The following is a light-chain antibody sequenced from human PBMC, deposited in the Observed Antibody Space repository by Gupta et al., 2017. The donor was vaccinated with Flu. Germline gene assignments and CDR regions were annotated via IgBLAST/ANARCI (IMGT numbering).Light chain of an antibody. CDR2: AAS. CDR3: QQYYSFPS. J-gene: IGKJ3*01. Sequence: GDSGPIACRASQAISTFLAWYQQKPGKAPKLLIYAASTLQSGVPSRLSGSGSGTDFTLTISGLQSEDSATYCCQQYYSFPSFGPGTKVDVK. CDR1: QAISTF. V-gene: IGKV1-8*01.